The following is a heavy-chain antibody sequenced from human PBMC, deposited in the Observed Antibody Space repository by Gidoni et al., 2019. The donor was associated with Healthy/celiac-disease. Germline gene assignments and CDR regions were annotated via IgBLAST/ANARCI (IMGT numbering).Heavy chain of an antibody. CDR1: GFTFSSYG. D-gene: IGHD2-2*02. CDR3: AKELGYCSSTSCYTGGGGVYYYGMDV. V-gene: IGHV3-30*18. CDR2: ISYDGSNK. Sequence: GGGVVQPGRSLRLSCAASGFTFSSYGMHWVRQAPGKGLEWVAVISYDGSNKYYADSVKGRFTISRDNSKNTLYLQMNSLRAEDTAVYYCAKELGYCSSTSCYTGGGGVYYYGMDVWGQGTTVTVSS. J-gene: IGHJ6*02.